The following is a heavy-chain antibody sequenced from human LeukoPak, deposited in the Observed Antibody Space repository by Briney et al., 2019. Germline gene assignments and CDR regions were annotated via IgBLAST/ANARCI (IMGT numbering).Heavy chain of an antibody. D-gene: IGHD1-1*01. V-gene: IGHV3-64D*06. CDR1: GFTFSSYA. CDR3: VMTGRTTRSPTYYFDY. CDR2: ISSNGGST. J-gene: IGHJ4*02. Sequence: GGSLRLSCSASGFTFSSYAMHWVRQAPGKGLEYVSAISSNGGSTYYADSVKGRFTISRDNSKSTLYLQMSSLRAEDTAVYYCVMTGRTTRSPTYYFDYWGQGTLVTVSS.